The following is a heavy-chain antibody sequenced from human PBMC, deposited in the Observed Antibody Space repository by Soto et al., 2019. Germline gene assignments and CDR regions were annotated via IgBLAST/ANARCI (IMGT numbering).Heavy chain of an antibody. V-gene: IGHV3-30*18. D-gene: IGHD1-26*01. J-gene: IGHJ4*02. CDR3: AKARVRIVGANSYDY. Sequence: GGSLRLSCVGSGFTFSNYGMHWVRQPPGKGLEWVALISDDGDKRYYADSVRGRLIISRDNSKDTLYLQMNSLGPDDTAVYFCAKARVRIVGANSYDYWGKGTPVTVYS. CDR2: ISDDGDKR. CDR1: GFTFSNYG.